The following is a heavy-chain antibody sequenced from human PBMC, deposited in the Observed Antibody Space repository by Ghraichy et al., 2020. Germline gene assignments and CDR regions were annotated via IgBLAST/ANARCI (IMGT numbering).Heavy chain of an antibody. J-gene: IGHJ4*02. D-gene: IGHD5-18*01. CDR1: GFTFSSYS. V-gene: IGHV3-21*01. CDR3: ARLGNVDTAMVMYY. Sequence: GGSLRLSCAASGFTFSSYSMNWVRQAPGKGLEWVSSISSSSSYIYYADSVKGRFTISRDNAKNSLYLQMNSLRAEDTAVYYCARLGNVDTAMVMYYWGQGTLVTVSS. CDR2: ISSSSSYI.